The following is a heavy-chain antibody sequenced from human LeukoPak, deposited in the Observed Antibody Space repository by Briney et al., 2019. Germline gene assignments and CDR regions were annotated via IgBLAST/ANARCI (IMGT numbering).Heavy chain of an antibody. CDR2: ISSNGGST. D-gene: IGHD3-10*01. V-gene: IGHV3-64*01. CDR3: ARDPELPTYYGSGSYRYFDY. J-gene: IGHJ4*02. CDR1: GFTFSSYA. Sequence: GGSLRLSCAASGFTFSSYAMHWVRQAPGKGLEYVSAISSNGGSTYYANSVKGRFTISRDNSKNTLYLQMGSLRAEDMAVYYCARDPELPTYYGSGSYRYFDYWGQGTLVTVSS.